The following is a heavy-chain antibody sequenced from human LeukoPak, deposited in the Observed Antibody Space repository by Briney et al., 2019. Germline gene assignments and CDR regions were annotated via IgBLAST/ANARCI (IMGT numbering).Heavy chain of an antibody. V-gene: IGHV3-23*01. CDR2: LSASGETT. D-gene: IGHD2-8*02. CDR3: AKDPGHFLVGYFAL. Sequence: PGGSLRLSCAASGFTYGNFAMSWVRQAPGKGLEWVSSLSASGETTYYADSVTGRFTVSRDNSKNLLFLQMNNLRAEDTAFYFCAKDPGHFLVGYFALWGRGTLVTVSS. J-gene: IGHJ2*01. CDR1: GFTYGNFA.